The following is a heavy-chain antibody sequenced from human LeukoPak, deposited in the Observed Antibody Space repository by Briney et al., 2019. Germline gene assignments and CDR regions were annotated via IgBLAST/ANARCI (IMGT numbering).Heavy chain of an antibody. Sequence: SETLSLTCAVYGGSFSGYYWSWIRQPPGKGLEWIGEINHSGSTNYNPSLKSRVTISVDTSKNQFSLKLSSVTAADTAVYYCARVGIAARGGHGAFDIWGQGTMVTASS. CDR1: GGSFSGYY. CDR2: INHSGST. CDR3: ARVGIAARGGHGAFDI. D-gene: IGHD6-6*01. V-gene: IGHV4-34*01. J-gene: IGHJ3*02.